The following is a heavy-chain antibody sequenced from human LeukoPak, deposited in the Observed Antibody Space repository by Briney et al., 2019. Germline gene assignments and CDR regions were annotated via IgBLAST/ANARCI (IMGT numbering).Heavy chain of an antibody. CDR1: GFTFSSYW. D-gene: IGHD3-10*01. Sequence: PGGSLRLSCAASGFTFSSYWMSWVRQAPGKGLEWVSGISWNSGSIGYADSVKGRFTISRDNAKNSLYLQMNSLRAEDTALYYCAKDTYYYGSGSYVIWGQGTMVTVSS. CDR3: AKDTYYYGSGSYVI. CDR2: ISWNSGSI. V-gene: IGHV3-9*01. J-gene: IGHJ3*02.